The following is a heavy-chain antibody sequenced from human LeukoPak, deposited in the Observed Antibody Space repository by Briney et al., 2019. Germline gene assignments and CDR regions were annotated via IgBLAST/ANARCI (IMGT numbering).Heavy chain of an antibody. CDR3: ARGDDHDYGDLYFDY. V-gene: IGHV4-61*02. CDR2: IYTSGRT. CDR1: GGSISSGSYY. D-gene: IGHD4-17*01. Sequence: SQTLSLTCTVSGGSISSGSYYWSWIRQPAGKGLEWIGRIYTSGRTNYNPSLKSRVTISVDTSKNQFSLRVSSVTAADTAVYYCARGDDHDYGDLYFDYWGQGTLVTVSS. J-gene: IGHJ4*02.